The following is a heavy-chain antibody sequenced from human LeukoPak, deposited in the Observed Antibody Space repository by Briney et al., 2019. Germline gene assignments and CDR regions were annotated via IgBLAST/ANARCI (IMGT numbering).Heavy chain of an antibody. V-gene: IGHV3-30*03. D-gene: IGHD4-23*01. CDR3: ARIYGGNSYYFDY. CDR1: GFTFSSYG. CDR2: ISYDGSNK. Sequence: GRSLRLSCAASGFTFSSYGMHWVRQAPGKGLEWVAAISYDGSNKYYADSVKGRFTISRDNSKNTLYLQMNSLRAEDTAVYYCARIYGGNSYYFDYWGQGTLVTVSS. J-gene: IGHJ4*02.